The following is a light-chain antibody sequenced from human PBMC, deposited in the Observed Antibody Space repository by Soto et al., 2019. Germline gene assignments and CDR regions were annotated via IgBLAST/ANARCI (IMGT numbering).Light chain of an antibody. CDR2: GAS. J-gene: IGKJ3*01. V-gene: IGKV3-15*01. CDR1: QSVSSN. Sequence: EIVMTQSPATLSVSPGERATLSCRASQSVSSNLAWYQQKPGQAPRLFIYGASTRATGIPARFSGSGSGTEFTLTISSLQSEDFAVYYCQQYNNWPATFGPGTKVDIK. CDR3: QQYNNWPAT.